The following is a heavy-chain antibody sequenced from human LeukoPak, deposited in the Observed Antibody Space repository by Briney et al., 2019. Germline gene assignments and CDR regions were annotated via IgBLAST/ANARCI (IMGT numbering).Heavy chain of an antibody. CDR2: ISPDGKIE. CDR1: GFTFTTFG. Sequence: TGGSLRLSCAASGFTFTTFGIHWVRQAPGKGLEWGAAISPDGKIEYYTDSVKGRFTVSRDNSKYMIYLQMNSLRGEDSAVYFCAKINNDDDYWGQGALVTVSS. CDR3: AKINNDDDY. D-gene: IGHD1/OR15-1a*01. V-gene: IGHV3-30*18. J-gene: IGHJ4*02.